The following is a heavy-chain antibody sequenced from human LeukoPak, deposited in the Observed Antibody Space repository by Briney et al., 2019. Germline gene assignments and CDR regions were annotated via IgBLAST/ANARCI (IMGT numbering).Heavy chain of an antibody. CDR3: ARGDYDGWFDP. CDR2: ISYSGST. D-gene: IGHD4-23*01. J-gene: IGHJ5*02. V-gene: IGHV4-39*07. CDR1: GGSISSSSYY. Sequence: PSETLSLTCTVSGGSISSSSYYWGWIRQPPGKGLEWIGSISYSGSTPYNPSLKSRVTISVDTSRKQFSLKLSSVTPADTAVYFCARGDYDGWFDPWGQGTLVTVSS.